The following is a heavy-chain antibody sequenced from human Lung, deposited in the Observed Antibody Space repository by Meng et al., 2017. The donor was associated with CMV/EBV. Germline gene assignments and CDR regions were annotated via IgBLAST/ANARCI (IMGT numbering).Heavy chain of an antibody. J-gene: IGHJ4*02. CDR3: ARPPVSEDIVVVPADNY. Sequence: ASXXVSXKASGYTFTGYYMHWVRQAPGQGLEWMGWINPNSGGTNYAQKFQGRVTMTRDTSISTDYMELSRLRSDDTAVYYCARPPVSEDIVVVPADNYWGQGTLVTVSS. V-gene: IGHV1-2*02. D-gene: IGHD2-2*01. CDR2: INPNSGGT. CDR1: GYTFTGYY.